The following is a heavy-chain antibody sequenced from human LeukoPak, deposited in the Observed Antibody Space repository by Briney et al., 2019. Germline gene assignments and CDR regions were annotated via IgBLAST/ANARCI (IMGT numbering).Heavy chain of an antibody. D-gene: IGHD3-10*02. CDR2: ISASGGDT. J-gene: IGHJ2*01. CDR3: ARRSMLLDYWYFDL. CDR1: GLTFSSYS. V-gene: IGHV3-23*01. Sequence: GGSLRLSCVVSGLTFSSYSMSWVRQAPGKGLEWVSGISASGGDTWYPDSVKGRFTISRDNSKNTLYVQMNSLRADDTAVYYCARRSMLLDYWYFDLWGRGTLVTVSS.